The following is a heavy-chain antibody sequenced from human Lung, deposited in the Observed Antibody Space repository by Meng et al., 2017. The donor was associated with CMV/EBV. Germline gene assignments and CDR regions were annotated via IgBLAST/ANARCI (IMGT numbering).Heavy chain of an antibody. J-gene: IGHJ4*02. CDR1: GFTFSTYD. V-gene: IGHV3-13*01. Sequence: GGSLRLSCTASGFTFSTYDFHWVRQPTGKGLEWVSSIGTVGDTYSIGSVKGRFIISREDAKNSVYLQMNGLRDGDTGLYYCARARSPTHSDYWGQGPLVTVSS. CDR2: IGTVGDT. CDR3: ARARSPTHSDY.